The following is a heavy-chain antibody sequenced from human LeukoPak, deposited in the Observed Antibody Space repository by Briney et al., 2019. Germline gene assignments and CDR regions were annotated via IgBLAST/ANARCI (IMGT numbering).Heavy chain of an antibody. J-gene: IGHJ4*02. Sequence: ASVPVSLKASGYTFNGFYLHWVRQAPGQGLEWMGWINPNSGGTNYAQKFQGRVTMTRDTSISTAYMELSRLRSDDTAVYYCARWIATVTTPAYWGQGTLVTVSS. CDR1: GYTFNGFY. CDR3: ARWIATVTTPAY. CDR2: INPNSGGT. D-gene: IGHD4-17*01. V-gene: IGHV1-2*02.